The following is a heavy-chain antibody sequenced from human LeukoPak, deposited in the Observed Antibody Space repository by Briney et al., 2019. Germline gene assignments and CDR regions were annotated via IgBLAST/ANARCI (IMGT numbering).Heavy chain of an antibody. CDR1: GFTFSLNW. V-gene: IGHV3-74*01. CDR3: VRDHAHSAF. J-gene: IGHJ4*02. Sequence: GGSLRLSCAGSGFTFSLNWIHWVRQAPGEGLVWVSRINSEGTITTYADSVQGRFTISRDHAKNTVYLQMNSLRAEDQAVYYCVRDHAHSAFWGQGTLVTV. D-gene: IGHD6-25*01. CDR2: INSEGTIT.